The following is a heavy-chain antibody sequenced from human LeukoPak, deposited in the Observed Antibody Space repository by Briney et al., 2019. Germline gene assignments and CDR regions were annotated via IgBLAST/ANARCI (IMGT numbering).Heavy chain of an antibody. CDR2: IYYTGT. J-gene: IGHJ4*02. CDR3: ASRKLGNDY. V-gene: IGHV4-59*02. Sequence: PSETLSLTCTVSGGSVTDYYWSWIRQSPGKGLEWIGYIYYTGTSSNPSLKSRVTISADTSKNQFSLKLISVTAADTAVYYCASRKLGNDYWGQGTLVTVSS. D-gene: IGHD7-27*01. CDR1: GGSVTDYY.